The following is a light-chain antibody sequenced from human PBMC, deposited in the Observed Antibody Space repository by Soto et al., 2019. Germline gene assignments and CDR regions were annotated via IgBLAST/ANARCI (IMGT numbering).Light chain of an antibody. CDR2: GAS. V-gene: IGKV3-20*01. CDR3: QHYGGSPRT. Sequence: EIVLTQSPGTLSLSPGERATLSCRASQSVASSHLAWYQQKPGQAPRLLIYGASSRATGIPDRFSGSGSGADFTLTISRLEPEDFAVYYCQHYGGSPRTFGQGTKVEIK. J-gene: IGKJ1*01. CDR1: QSVASSH.